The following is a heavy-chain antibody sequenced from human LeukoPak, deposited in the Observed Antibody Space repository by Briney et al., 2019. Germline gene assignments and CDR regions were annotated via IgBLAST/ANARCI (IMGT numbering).Heavy chain of an antibody. Sequence: ASVKVSCKASGGTFSSYAISWVRQAPGQGLEWMGGITPIFGTANYAQKFQGRVTITADESTSTAYMELSSLRSEDTAVYYCARDREGSGSFDAFDIWGQGTMVTVSS. V-gene: IGHV1-69*13. J-gene: IGHJ3*02. D-gene: IGHD3-10*01. CDR2: ITPIFGTA. CDR3: ARDREGSGSFDAFDI. CDR1: GGTFSSYA.